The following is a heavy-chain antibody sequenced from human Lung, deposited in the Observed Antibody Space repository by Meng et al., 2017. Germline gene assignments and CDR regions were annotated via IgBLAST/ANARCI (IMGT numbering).Heavy chain of an antibody. CDR1: GFTFSTYW. Sequence: EVQLVESGGGLVQPGGSVRVSCAASGFTFSTYWMHWARQAPGKGLVWVSHINTDGSSTNYADSVKGRFTISRDNAKNTLYLQMNSLRAEDTAVYYCGRSDGYIRDWGQGTLVTVSS. CDR2: INTDGSST. V-gene: IGHV3-74*01. CDR3: GRSDGYIRD. J-gene: IGHJ4*02. D-gene: IGHD5-24*01.